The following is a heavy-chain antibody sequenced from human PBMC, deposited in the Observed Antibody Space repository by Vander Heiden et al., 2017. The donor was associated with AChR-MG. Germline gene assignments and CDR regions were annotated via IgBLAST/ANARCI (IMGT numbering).Heavy chain of an antibody. CDR1: GGTFTSDA. J-gene: IGHJ4*02. Sequence: VQLVHSGADGKKPGSSWNVYCKASGGTFTSDAISWEQQAPGQGLEWMGGIIPILGTANYAQKFQGKVTITANESTSTAYMELSSLRSEDTAVCYCASGDIVVVVAASTLAYWGQGTLVTVSS. CDR3: ASGDIVVVVAASTLAY. V-gene: IGHV1-69*01. CDR2: IIPILGTA. D-gene: IGHD2-15*01.